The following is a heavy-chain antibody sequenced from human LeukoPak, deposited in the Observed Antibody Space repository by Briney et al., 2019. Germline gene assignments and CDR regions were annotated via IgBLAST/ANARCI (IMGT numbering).Heavy chain of an antibody. V-gene: IGHV4-30-4*01. D-gene: IGHD1-14*01. J-gene: IGHJ5*02. CDR2: IYYSGSI. Sequence: SQTLSLTCTVSGGSISSGDYYWSWIRQPPGKGLEWIGYIYYSGSIYYNPSLKSRVTISVDTSKNQFSLKMRSVTAADTAVYYCARDSRTSGWFDPWGQGTLVTVSS. CDR1: GGSISSGDYY. CDR3: ARDSRTSGWFDP.